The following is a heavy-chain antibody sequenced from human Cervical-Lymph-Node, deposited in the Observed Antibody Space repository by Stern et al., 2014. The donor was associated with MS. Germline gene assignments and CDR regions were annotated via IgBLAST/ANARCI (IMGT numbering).Heavy chain of an antibody. J-gene: IGHJ4*02. CDR1: GYNFIDHA. V-gene: IGHV1-3*01. Sequence: QVQLLQPGAEVKKPGASMTLSCKTSGYNFIDHAIHWVRQAPGQRLEWMGWINGGPGTTKYSQKFQGRVSFTRDKAASAAYMDLSSLSPDDTAVYYCARQPDYSDFLDFWGQGTLVTVSS. CDR3: ARQPDYSDFLDF. CDR2: INGGPGTT. D-gene: IGHD4-11*01.